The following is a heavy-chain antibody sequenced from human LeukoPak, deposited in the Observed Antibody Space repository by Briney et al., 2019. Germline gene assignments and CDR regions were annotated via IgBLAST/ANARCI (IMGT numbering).Heavy chain of an antibody. CDR1: GFTFSRNA. Sequence: GGSLRLSCAASGFTFSRNAMNWVRQAPGKGREGVASISGSGAGTYYADSVKGPFNISRDNSKNTLYLQMNSLRTEDPAVYYCAKDANYFHSGSYLIVFDFWGQGTLVTVSS. V-gene: IGHV3-23*01. CDR3: AKDANYFHSGSYLIVFDF. J-gene: IGHJ4*02. CDR2: ISGSGAGT. D-gene: IGHD1-26*01.